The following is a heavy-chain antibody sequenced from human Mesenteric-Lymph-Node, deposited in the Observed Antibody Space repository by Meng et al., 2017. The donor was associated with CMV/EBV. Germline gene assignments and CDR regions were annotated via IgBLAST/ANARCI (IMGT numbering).Heavy chain of an antibody. CDR3: ARSLRSTRYYGMDV. J-gene: IGHJ6*02. D-gene: IGHD2-2*01. Sequence: SCAASGFTFRGYGMHWVRQAPGKGLEWMAVISHDGSNKYYADSVKGRFTISRDNSKNTLYLQMNSLRAEDTAVYHCARSLRSTRYYGMDVWGQGTTVTVSS. V-gene: IGHV3-30-3*01. CDR2: ISHDGSNK. CDR1: GFTFRGYG.